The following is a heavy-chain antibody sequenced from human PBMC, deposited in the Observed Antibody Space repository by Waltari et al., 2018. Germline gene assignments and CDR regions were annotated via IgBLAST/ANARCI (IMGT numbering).Heavy chain of an antibody. CDR3: ARQIVGATLDP. CDR2: IYYSGST. CDR1: GGSISSYY. J-gene: IGHJ5*02. D-gene: IGHD1-26*01. Sequence: QVQLQESGPGLVKPSDTLSLTCTVSGGSISSYYWSWIRQSPGKGLEWIGYIYYSGSTNYNPSLKSRVTISVDTSKNQFSLKLSSVTAADTAVYYCARQIVGATLDPWGQGTLVTVSS. V-gene: IGHV4-59*01.